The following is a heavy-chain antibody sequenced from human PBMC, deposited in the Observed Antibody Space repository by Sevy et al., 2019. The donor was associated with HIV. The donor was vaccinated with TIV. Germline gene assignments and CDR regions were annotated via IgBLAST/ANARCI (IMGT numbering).Heavy chain of an antibody. J-gene: IGHJ4*02. V-gene: IGHV1-69*13. CDR2: INPILGTT. Sequence: ASVKVSCKASGGTFNSYVVSWVRQAPGQGLEWMGEINPILGTTHYAEKFKGRVTITADESTKTVYMELRSLKSEDTAVYYCARWSISIDYWGQGTLVTVSS. CDR1: GGTFNSYV. CDR3: ARWSISIDY. D-gene: IGHD3-3*02.